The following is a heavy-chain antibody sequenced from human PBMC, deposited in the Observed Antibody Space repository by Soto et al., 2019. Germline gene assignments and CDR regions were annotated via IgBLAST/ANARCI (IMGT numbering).Heavy chain of an antibody. CDR3: AREKDYYDSSGYIPSVPYGMDV. D-gene: IGHD3-22*01. CDR2: ISSSSSTI. Sequence: HPGGSLRLSCAASGFTFSSYSMNWVRQAPGKGLEWVSYISSSSSTIYYADSVKGRFTISRDNAKNSLYLQMNSLRAEDTAVYYYAREKDYYDSSGYIPSVPYGMDVWGQGTTVTVSS. CDR1: GFTFSSYS. J-gene: IGHJ6*02. V-gene: IGHV3-48*01.